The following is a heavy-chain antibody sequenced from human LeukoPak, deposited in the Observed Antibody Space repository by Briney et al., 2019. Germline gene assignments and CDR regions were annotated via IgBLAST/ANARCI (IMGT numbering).Heavy chain of an antibody. V-gene: IGHV3-30*18. CDR1: GLSFGTSG. J-gene: IGHJ4*02. Sequence: GGSLRLSCAASGLSFGTSGMHWVRQAPGKGLEWVAVISYDGKNMYYADSVRGRFTVSRDNSMNTLYLQMNSLRTEDTAVYYCAKNGYSSGWYMYYFDYWGQGTLVTVSS. CDR3: AKNGYSSGWYMYYFDY. D-gene: IGHD6-19*01. CDR2: ISYDGKNM.